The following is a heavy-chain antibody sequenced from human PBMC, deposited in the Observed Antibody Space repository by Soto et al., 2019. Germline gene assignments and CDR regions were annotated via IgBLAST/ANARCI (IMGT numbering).Heavy chain of an antibody. J-gene: IGHJ6*02. D-gene: IGHD6-19*01. Sequence: WGSLRLSCAASGFPFRSYEMNWVRQAPGKGLEWISYISESGSSMYYADSVKGRFAISRDNAKNSLYLQMNSLRAEDTAVYYCARDQELHDSRGHKIRAMDVWGQGTTVTVSS. CDR3: ARDQELHDSRGHKIRAMDV. V-gene: IGHV3-48*03. CDR2: ISESGSSM. CDR1: GFPFRSYE.